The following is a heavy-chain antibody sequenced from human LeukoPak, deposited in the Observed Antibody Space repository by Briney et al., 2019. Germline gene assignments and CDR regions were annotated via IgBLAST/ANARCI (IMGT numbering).Heavy chain of an antibody. V-gene: IGHV3-11*01. D-gene: IGHD3-22*01. Sequence: GGSLRLSCVVSGFTVSSNYMSWVRQAPGKGLEWVSYISSSGSTIYYADSVKGRFTISRDNAKNSLYLQMNSLRAEDTAVYYCAREGRYYDSSGYLDYWGQGTLVTVSS. CDR2: ISSSGSTI. CDR1: GFTVSSNY. J-gene: IGHJ4*02. CDR3: AREGRYYDSSGYLDY.